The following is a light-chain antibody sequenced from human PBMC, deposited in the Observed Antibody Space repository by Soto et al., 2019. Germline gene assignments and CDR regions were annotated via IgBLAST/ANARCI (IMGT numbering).Light chain of an antibody. V-gene: IGLV2-14*03. J-gene: IGLJ1*01. Sequence: QSALPQPASVSGSPGQSITISCTGTSSDIGSYNYISWYQQYPDKGPKLMIYGVTNRPSGVSNRFSGSKSGYTASLTISGLQAEDEADYYCCSYTTTTAYVFGAGTKLTVL. CDR1: SSDIGSYNY. CDR3: CSYTTTTAYV. CDR2: GVT.